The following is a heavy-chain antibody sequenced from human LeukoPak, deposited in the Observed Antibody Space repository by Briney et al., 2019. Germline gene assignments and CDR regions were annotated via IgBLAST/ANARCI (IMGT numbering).Heavy chain of an antibody. CDR2: IKGDGTKT. J-gene: IGHJ4*02. V-gene: IGHV3-74*01. Sequence: GGSLRLSCAASGFIFSSHWMHWVRQTPGKGLVWVSRIKGDGTKTDYAGSVKGRFTVSRDNAKNTLFLQMNSLRDDDTAIYYCAREGPLDYWGQGTLVTASS. CDR1: GFIFSSHW. CDR3: AREGPLDY.